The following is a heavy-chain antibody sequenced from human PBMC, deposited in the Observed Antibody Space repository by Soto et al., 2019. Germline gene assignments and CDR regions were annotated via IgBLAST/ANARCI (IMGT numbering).Heavy chain of an antibody. CDR2: INPSGGST. Sequence: ASVKVSCKASGYTFTSYGISWVRQAPGQGLEWMGIINPSGGSTSYAQKFQGRVTMTRDTSTSTVYMELSSLRSEDTAVYYCARDRLMVYAKYGMDVWGQGTTVTVSS. CDR1: GYTFTSYG. D-gene: IGHD2-8*01. V-gene: IGHV1-46*01. CDR3: ARDRLMVYAKYGMDV. J-gene: IGHJ6*02.